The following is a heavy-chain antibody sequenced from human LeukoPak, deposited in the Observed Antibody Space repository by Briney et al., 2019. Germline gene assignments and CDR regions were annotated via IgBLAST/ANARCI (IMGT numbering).Heavy chain of an antibody. J-gene: IGHJ4*02. CDR2: ISSSGGST. D-gene: IGHD2-8*01. CDR3: ARTKQFDY. V-gene: IGHV3-23*01. Sequence: GGSLRLSCAASGFTFSSYAMSWVRQAPGKGLEWVSGISSSGGSTYYADSVKGRFTIPRDNSKNTVYLQMNSLRAEDTAVYYCARTKQFDYWGQGTLVTVSS. CDR1: GFTFSSYA.